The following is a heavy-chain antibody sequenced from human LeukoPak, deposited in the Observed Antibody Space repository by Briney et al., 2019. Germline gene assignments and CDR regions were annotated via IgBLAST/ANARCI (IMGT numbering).Heavy chain of an antibody. CDR2: INHSGST. CDR1: GGSFSGYY. Sequence: NSSETLSLTCAVYGGSFSGYYWSWIRQPPGKGLEWIGEINHSGSTNYNPSLESRVTISVDTSKNQFSLKLSSVTAADTAVYYCASPGSIAAAGWGQGTLVTVSS. V-gene: IGHV4-34*01. D-gene: IGHD6-13*01. CDR3: ASPGSIAAAG. J-gene: IGHJ4*02.